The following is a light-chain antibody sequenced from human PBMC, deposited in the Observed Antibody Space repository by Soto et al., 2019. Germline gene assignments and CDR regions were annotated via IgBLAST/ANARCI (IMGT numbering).Light chain of an antibody. CDR3: QQYNNWPLT. Sequence: IVMTQSPATLSVSPGERATLSCRASHRVSSYLACYQQKPGQAPRLLIYGVSTRATGIPARFSGSGSGTEFTLTISSLQSEDFAIYYCQQYNNWPLTFGAGTKVAI. CDR1: HRVSSY. CDR2: GVS. J-gene: IGKJ4*01. V-gene: IGKV3-15*01.